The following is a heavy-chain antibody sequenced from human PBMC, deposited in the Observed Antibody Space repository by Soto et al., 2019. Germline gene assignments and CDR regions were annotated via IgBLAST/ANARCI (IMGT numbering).Heavy chain of an antibody. D-gene: IGHD3-22*01. V-gene: IGHV3-53*01. J-gene: IGHJ4*02. Sequence: GGSLRLSCAASGFTVSSNYMSWVRQAPGKGLEWVSVIYSGGSTYYADSVKGRFTISRDNSKNTLYLQMNSLRAEDTAVYYCARLVGYYDSSGYPRYWGQGTLVTVSS. CDR3: ARLVGYYDSSGYPRY. CDR2: IYSGGST. CDR1: GFTVSSNY.